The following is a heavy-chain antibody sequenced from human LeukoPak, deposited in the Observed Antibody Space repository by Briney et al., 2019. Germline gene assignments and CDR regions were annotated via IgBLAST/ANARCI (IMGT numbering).Heavy chain of an antibody. J-gene: IGHJ6*03. V-gene: IGHV1-2*02. D-gene: IGHD6-6*01. Sequence: GASVKVSCKASGYTFTGYYMHWVRQAPGQGLEWMGWINPNSGGTNYAQKFQGSVTMTRDTSISTAYMELSRLRSDDTAVYYCARDRRSSSSVAYYMDVWGKGTTVTVSS. CDR3: ARDRRSSSSVAYYMDV. CDR2: INPNSGGT. CDR1: GYTFTGYY.